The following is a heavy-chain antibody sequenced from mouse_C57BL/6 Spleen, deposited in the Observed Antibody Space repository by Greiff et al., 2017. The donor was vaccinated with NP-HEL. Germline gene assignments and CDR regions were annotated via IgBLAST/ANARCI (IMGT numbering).Heavy chain of an antibody. Sequence: QVQLQQPGAELVKPGASVKMSCKASGYTFTSYWLTWVKPRPGQGLEWIGDIYPGSGSTNYNAKFKSKATLTVDTSSSTAYMQRSSLTSEDAAVYYCARFYDYDEAWFAYWGQGTLVTVSA. CDR3: ARFYDYDEAWFAY. V-gene: IGHV1-55*01. J-gene: IGHJ3*01. CDR1: GYTFTSYW. D-gene: IGHD2-4*01. CDR2: IYPGSGST.